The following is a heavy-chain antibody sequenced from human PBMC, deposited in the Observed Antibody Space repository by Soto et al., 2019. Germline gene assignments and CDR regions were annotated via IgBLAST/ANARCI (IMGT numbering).Heavy chain of an antibody. J-gene: IGHJ4*02. Sequence: GASVKVSCKGSGYTFTSHGISWVRPAPGQGLEWMGWISAYNGNTNYAQKLQGRVTMTTDTSTSTAYMELRSLRSDDTAVYYCARDADIVVVVAFDYWGQGTLVTVSS. D-gene: IGHD2-15*01. CDR3: ARDADIVVVVAFDY. CDR1: GYTFTSHG. V-gene: IGHV1-18*01. CDR2: ISAYNGNT.